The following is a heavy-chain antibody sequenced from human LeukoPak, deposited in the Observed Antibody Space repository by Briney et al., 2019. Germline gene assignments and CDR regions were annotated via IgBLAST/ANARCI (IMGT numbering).Heavy chain of an antibody. CDR3: ARRAVLEWLPTYFDY. D-gene: IGHD3-3*01. Sequence: SETLSLTCTVSGGSISSSSYYWGWIRQPPGKGLEWIGSIYYSGSTYHNPSLKSRVTISVDTSKNQFSLKLSSVTAADTAVYYCARRAVLEWLPTYFDYWGQGTLVTVSS. V-gene: IGHV4-39*01. J-gene: IGHJ4*02. CDR1: GGSISSSSYY. CDR2: IYYSGST.